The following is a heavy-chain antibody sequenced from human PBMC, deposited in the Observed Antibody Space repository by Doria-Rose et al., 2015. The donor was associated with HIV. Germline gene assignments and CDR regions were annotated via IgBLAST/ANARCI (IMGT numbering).Heavy chain of an antibody. CDR1: GVSLSNPGMG. V-gene: IGHV2-26*01. CDR3: ARIKSSRWYHKYYFDF. D-gene: IGHD6-13*01. CDR2: MFTDEES. Sequence: SGPVLVKPTETLTLTCTVSGVSLSNPGMGVSWIRQPPGKALVWHATMFTDEESSYNSSLKSRLTISRGTSKSQVIITMTDMDTVDTATYYCARIKSSRWYHKYYFDFWCQGTLVSVSA. J-gene: IGHJ4*02.